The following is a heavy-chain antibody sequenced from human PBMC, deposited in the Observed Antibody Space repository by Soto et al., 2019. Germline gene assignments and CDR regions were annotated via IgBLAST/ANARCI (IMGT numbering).Heavy chain of an antibody. V-gene: IGHV1-18*01. CDR1: GYTFTSYG. J-gene: IGHJ4*02. CDR3: ARVEQRLGEGGGGFDY. CDR2: ISAYNGNT. Sequence: QVQLVQSGAEVKKPGASVKVSCKASGYTFTSYGISWVRQAPGQGLEWMGWISAYNGNTNYAQKLQGRVTMTTDTSTSTAYVRMRSLRSDDTAVYSCARVEQRLGEGGGGFDYWGQGTLVTVSS. D-gene: IGHD6-25*01.